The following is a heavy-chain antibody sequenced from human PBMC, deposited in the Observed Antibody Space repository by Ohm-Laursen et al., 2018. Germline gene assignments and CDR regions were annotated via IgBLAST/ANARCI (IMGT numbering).Heavy chain of an antibody. V-gene: IGHV4-59*08. J-gene: IGHJ4*02. D-gene: IGHD3-22*01. CDR2: ISHSGST. CDR3: ARLGKSSGTDY. CDR1: GGSISGYY. Sequence: SETLSLTCTVSGGSISGYYWTWIRQPPGKGLEWIGYISHSGSTNSNSSLKSRITISLDTSRNQFSLKLSSVTAADTAVYYCARLGKSSGTDYWGQGALVTVSS.